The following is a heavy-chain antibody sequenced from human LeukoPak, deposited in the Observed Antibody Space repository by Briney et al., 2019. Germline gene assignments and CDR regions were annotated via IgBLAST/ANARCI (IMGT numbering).Heavy chain of an antibody. CDR3: ATYRRDRYNWNGLEGVY. V-gene: IGHV4-39*01. Sequence: PSETLSLTCTVSGGSISSSSYYWGWIRQPPGKGLEWIGSIYYSGSTYYNPSLKSRVTISVDTSKNQFSLKLSSVTAADTAVYYCATYRRDRYNWNGLEGVYWGQGILVTVSS. J-gene: IGHJ4*02. D-gene: IGHD1-1*01. CDR1: GGSISSSSYY. CDR2: IYYSGST.